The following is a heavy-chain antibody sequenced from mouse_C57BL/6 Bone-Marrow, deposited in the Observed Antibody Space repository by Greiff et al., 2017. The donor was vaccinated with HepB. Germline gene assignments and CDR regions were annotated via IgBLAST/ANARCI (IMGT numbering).Heavy chain of an antibody. V-gene: IGHV5-4*01. D-gene: IGHD1-1*01. Sequence: EVQGVESGGGLVKPGGSLKLSCAASGFTFSSYAMSWVRQTPEKRLEWVATISDGGSYTYYPDNVKGRFTISRDNAKNNLYLQMSHLKSEDTAMYYCARIGKRDAMDYWGQGTSVTVSS. CDR1: GFTFSSYA. CDR2: ISDGGSYT. CDR3: ARIGKRDAMDY. J-gene: IGHJ4*01.